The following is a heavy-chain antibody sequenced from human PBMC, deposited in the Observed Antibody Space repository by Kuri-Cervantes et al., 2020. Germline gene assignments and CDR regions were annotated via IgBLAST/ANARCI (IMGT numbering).Heavy chain of an antibody. J-gene: IGHJ4*02. V-gene: IGHV4-61*01. D-gene: IGHD5-12*01. Sequence: SETLSLTCTVSGGSVSSGSYYWSWIRQPPGKGLEWIGYIYYSGSTNYNPSLKSRVTISVDTSKNQFSLKLSSVTAADTAVYYCARGSGYDHFDYWGQGTLVTVSS. CDR3: ARGSGYDHFDY. CDR2: IYYSGST. CDR1: GGSVSSGSYY.